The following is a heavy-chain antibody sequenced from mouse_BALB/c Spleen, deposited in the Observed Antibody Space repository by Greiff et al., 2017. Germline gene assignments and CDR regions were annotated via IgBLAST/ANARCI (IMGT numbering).Heavy chain of an antibody. J-gene: IGHJ2*01. CDR1: GFTFSSFG. Sequence: EVQRVESGGGLVQPGGSRKLSCAASGFTFSSFGMHWVRQAPEKGLEWVAYISSGSSTIYYADTVKGRFTISRDNPKNTLFLQMTSLRSEDTAMYYCAREDYGSPFDYWGQGTTLTVSS. CDR2: ISSGSSTI. D-gene: IGHD1-1*01. CDR3: AREDYGSPFDY. V-gene: IGHV5-17*02.